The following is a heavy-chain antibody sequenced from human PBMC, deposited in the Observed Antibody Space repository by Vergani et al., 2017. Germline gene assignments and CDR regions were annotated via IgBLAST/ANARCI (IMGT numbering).Heavy chain of an antibody. V-gene: IGHV3-33*03. D-gene: IGHD2-2*02. J-gene: IGHJ4*02. Sequence: QVQLVESGGGVVQPGRSLRLSCAASGFTFSSYGMHWVRQAPGKGLEWVAVIWYDGSNKYYADSVKGRFTISRDNAKNSLYLQMNSLRAEDTAVYYCATYCSSTSCYTAFYWGQGTLVTVSS. CDR3: ATYCSSTSCYTAFY. CDR1: GFTFSSYG. CDR2: IWYDGSNK.